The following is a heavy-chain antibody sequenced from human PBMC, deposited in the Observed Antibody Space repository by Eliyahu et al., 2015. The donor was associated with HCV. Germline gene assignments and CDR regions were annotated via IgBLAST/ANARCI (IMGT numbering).Heavy chain of an antibody. Sequence: EVQVVESGGGLVQAGGSLRLSCETSGFTFTPYWMTWVRQSPGRGLEWVANIIQDGSAKYYVDSVKGRFTISRDNANNSLDLQMNSLRVEDTAIYYCARVARGYPDLWGQGTLVTVSS. V-gene: IGHV3-7*01. CDR2: IIQDGSAK. J-gene: IGHJ5*02. D-gene: IGHD1-1*01. CDR1: GFTFTPYW. CDR3: ARVARGYPDL.